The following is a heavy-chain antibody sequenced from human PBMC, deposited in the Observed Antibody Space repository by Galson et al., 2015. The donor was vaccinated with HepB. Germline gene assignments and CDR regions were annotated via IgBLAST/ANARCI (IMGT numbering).Heavy chain of an antibody. J-gene: IGHJ4*02. CDR1: GFTVSSNY. CDR3: ARTTVHRTLDY. D-gene: IGHD4-17*01. Sequence: SLRLSCAASGFTVSSNYMSWVRQAPGKGLEWVSVIYSGGSTYYADSVKGRFTISRDNSKNTLYLQMNSLRAEDTAVYYCARTTVHRTLDYWGQGTLVTVSS. CDR2: IYSGGST. V-gene: IGHV3-66*01.